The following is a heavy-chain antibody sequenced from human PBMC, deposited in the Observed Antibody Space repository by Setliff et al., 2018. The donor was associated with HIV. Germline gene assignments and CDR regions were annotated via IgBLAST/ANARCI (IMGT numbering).Heavy chain of an antibody. CDR3: ARGQFRLRPDSLDL. V-gene: IGHV3-23*01. Sequence: GVLRLSCVVSGFSFSDFAMSWVRQAPGKGLEWVSSISGSGGSKYYADSVKGRFTISRDNFKDTLYLHMESLRAEDTAVYYCARGQFRLRPDSLDLWGQGTLVTVSS. D-gene: IGHD2-21*01. CDR2: ISGSGGSK. J-gene: IGHJ3*01. CDR1: GFSFSDFA.